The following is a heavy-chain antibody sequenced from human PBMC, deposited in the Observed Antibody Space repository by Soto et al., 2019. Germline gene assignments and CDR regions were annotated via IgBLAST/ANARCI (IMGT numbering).Heavy chain of an antibody. Sequence: SETLSLTCTVSGGSVSSGSYYWSWIRQPPGKGLEWIGYIYYSGSTNYNPSLKSRVTISVDTSKNQFSLKLSSVTAADTAVYYCATTQLLLWFGELQYGMEVWGQGTTVTVSS. CDR2: IYYSGST. CDR3: ATTQLLLWFGELQYGMEV. CDR1: GGSVSSGSYY. V-gene: IGHV4-61*01. D-gene: IGHD3-10*01. J-gene: IGHJ6*02.